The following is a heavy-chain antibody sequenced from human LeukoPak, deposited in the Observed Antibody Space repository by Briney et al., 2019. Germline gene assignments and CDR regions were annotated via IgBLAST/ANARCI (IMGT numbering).Heavy chain of an antibody. D-gene: IGHD6-13*01. CDR3: ARDPRPMYSSSWYPDY. J-gene: IGHJ4*02. CDR1: GYTFTSYG. Sequence: ASVKVSCKASGYTFTSYGISWVRQAPGQELEWMGWISAYNGNTNYAQKLQGRVTMTTDTSTSTAYMELRSLRSDDTAVYYCARDPRPMYSSSWYPDYWGQGTLVTVSS. V-gene: IGHV1-18*01. CDR2: ISAYNGNT.